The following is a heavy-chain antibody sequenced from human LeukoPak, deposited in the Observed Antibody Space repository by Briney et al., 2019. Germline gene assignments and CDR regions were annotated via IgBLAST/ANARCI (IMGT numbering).Heavy chain of an antibody. J-gene: IGHJ3*02. D-gene: IGHD3-22*01. Sequence: ASVKVSCKPSGYTFSAFYIHWVRQAPGQGLEWMGWITPYSGGTNYAQRFQDRVTMTWDTSIGTANMELSGLKSDDTAVYYCARDLADNFDSSGYYPDGLDIWGQGTMVTVS. V-gene: IGHV1-2*02. CDR1: GYTFSAFY. CDR3: ARDLADNFDSSGYYPDGLDI. CDR2: ITPYSGGT.